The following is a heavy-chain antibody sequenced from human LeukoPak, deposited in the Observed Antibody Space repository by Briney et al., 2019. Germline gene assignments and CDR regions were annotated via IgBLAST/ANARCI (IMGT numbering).Heavy chain of an antibody. CDR1: GFTFSSCN. CDR2: IWYDGSNK. Sequence: PGGSPKLSCVASGFTFSSCNMHWVRQAPGKGLEWVALIWYDGSNKYYTDSVKRRFTISRDNSKHTLYLQMNSLRAEDTALYYCAKDSNDYGDYNYFDYWGQGTLVTVSS. CDR3: AKDSNDYGDYNYFDY. V-gene: IGHV3-33*06. J-gene: IGHJ4*02. D-gene: IGHD4-17*01.